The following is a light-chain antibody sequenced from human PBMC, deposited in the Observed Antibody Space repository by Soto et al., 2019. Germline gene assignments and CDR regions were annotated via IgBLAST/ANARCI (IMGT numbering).Light chain of an antibody. Sequence: DIQMTQSPSSLSASVGDRVTITCRASQNIRSYLNWYQQKPGKAPKLLIYAESTLQSGVPSRFSGSGSGTNFTLTNRSLQPEDFATYYCQQSYNTPRTFGQGTKVEIK. CDR1: QNIRSY. CDR2: AES. J-gene: IGKJ1*01. V-gene: IGKV1-39*01. CDR3: QQSYNTPRT.